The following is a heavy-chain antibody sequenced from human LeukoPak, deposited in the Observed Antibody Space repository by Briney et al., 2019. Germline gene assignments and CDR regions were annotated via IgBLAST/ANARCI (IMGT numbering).Heavy chain of an antibody. V-gene: IGHV4-61*02. CDR1: GGSISSGSYY. Sequence: PSQTLSLTCTVSGGSISSGSYYWSWIRQPAGKGLEWIGRIYTSGSNNYNPSLKSRVTISVDTSKNQFSLKLSSVTAADTAVYYCARGGYSSSWDYYYYYMDVWGKGTTVTVSS. D-gene: IGHD6-13*01. CDR3: ARGGYSSSWDYYYYYMDV. J-gene: IGHJ6*03. CDR2: IYTSGSN.